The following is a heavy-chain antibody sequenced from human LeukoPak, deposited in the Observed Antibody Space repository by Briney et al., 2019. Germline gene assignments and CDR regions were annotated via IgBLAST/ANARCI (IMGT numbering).Heavy chain of an antibody. CDR1: GGSIRSYY. J-gene: IGHJ5*02. CDR3: ASDSGNLNWFDP. CDR2: IYTSGST. Sequence: PSETLSLTCTVSGGSIRSYYWSWVRQPAGKGLEWIGRIYTSGSTNYNPSLKSRVTMSVDTSKNQFSMKLSSVTAADTAVYYCASDSGNLNWFDPWGQGTLVTVSS. D-gene: IGHD3-10*01. V-gene: IGHV4-4*07.